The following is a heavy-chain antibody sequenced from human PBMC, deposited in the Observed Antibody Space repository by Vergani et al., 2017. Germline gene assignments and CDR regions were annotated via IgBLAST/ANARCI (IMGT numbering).Heavy chain of an antibody. CDR1: GYSISSTYY. D-gene: IGHD2-21*02. Sequence: QVQLQESGPGLVKPSETLSLTCAVSGYSISSTYYWGWIRQAPGKGLEWIGSIYHSGSTYNNPSLKSRVTISVDTSKNQFSLKLSSVTAADTAVYYCARHRGDNDRGGMDVWGQGTTVTVSS. CDR2: IYHSGST. J-gene: IGHJ6*02. CDR3: ARHRGDNDRGGMDV. V-gene: IGHV4-38-2*01.